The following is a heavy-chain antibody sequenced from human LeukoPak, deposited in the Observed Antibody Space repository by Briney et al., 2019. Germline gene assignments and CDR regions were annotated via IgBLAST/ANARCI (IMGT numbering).Heavy chain of an antibody. CDR1: GFTFSSYS. D-gene: IGHD7-27*01. V-gene: IGHV3-21*01. CDR2: ISSSSSYI. CDR3: AQLGFNDAFDI. Sequence: GGSLRLSCAASGFTFSSYSMNWVRQAPGKGPEWVSSISSSSSYIYYADSVKGRFTISRDNAKNSLYLQMNSLRAEDTAVYYCAQLGFNDAFDIWGQGTMVTVSS. J-gene: IGHJ3*02.